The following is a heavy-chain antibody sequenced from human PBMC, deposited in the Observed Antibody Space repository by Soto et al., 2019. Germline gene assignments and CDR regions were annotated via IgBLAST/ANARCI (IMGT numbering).Heavy chain of an antibody. CDR2: INTDGSGT. J-gene: IGHJ6*02. D-gene: IGHD3-10*01. Sequence: GGSLRLSCAASGFTFSSDWLHWVRQAPGKGLEWFSRINTDGSGTSYADSVKGRFTISRDNAKNSLYLQMNSLRAEDTAVYYCATYYGSGSYFPDHYYYGMDVWGQGTTVTVSS. CDR3: ATYYGSGSYFPDHYYYGMDV. V-gene: IGHV3-74*01. CDR1: GFTFSSDW.